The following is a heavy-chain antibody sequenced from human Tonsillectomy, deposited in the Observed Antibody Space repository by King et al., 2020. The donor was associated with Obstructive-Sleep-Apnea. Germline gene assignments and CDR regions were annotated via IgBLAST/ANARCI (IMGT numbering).Heavy chain of an antibody. CDR1: GGSISSSSYY. CDR3: ARSLGYGDYLDYYYGMDV. V-gene: IGHV4-39*07. J-gene: IGHJ6*02. Sequence: QLQESGPGLVKPSETLSLTCTVSGGSISSSSYYWGWIRQPPGKGLEWIGSIYYSVSTYYNPSLKSRVTISVDTSKNQFSLKLSSVTDADTAVYYCARSLGYGDYLDYYYGMDVWGQGTTVTVSS. CDR2: IYYSVST. D-gene: IGHD4-17*01.